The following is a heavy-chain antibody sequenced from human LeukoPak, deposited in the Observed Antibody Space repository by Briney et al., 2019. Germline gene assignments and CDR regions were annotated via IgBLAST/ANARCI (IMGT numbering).Heavy chain of an antibody. Sequence: LVASVKVSCKASGYTFTGYYMHWVRQAPGQGLEWMGWINPNSGGTNYAQKFQGRVTMTRDTSTSTVYMELSSLRSEDTAVYYCARGEADYDFWSGYTGFDYWGQGTLVTVSS. V-gene: IGHV1-2*03. CDR2: INPNSGGT. CDR3: ARGEADYDFWSGYTGFDY. J-gene: IGHJ4*02. D-gene: IGHD3-3*01. CDR1: GYTFTGYY.